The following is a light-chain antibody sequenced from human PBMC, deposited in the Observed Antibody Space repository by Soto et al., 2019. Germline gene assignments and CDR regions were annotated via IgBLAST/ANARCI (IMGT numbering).Light chain of an antibody. Sequence: QSALTQPASVSGSPGQSITISCAGTMRDVGAYNLVSWYQQHPGRAPQLIIYEVRNRPSGISFRFSGSKSGNTASLIISGLQAEDEADYYCSSYISSSALEVFGTGTKVTVL. CDR3: SSYISSSALEV. CDR2: EVR. V-gene: IGLV2-14*01. J-gene: IGLJ1*01. CDR1: MRDVGAYNL.